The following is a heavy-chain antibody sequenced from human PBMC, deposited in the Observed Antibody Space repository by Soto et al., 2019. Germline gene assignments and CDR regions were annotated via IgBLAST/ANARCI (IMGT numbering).Heavy chain of an antibody. J-gene: IGHJ5*02. CDR1: GFTFRSYW. CDR3: ARGSPYYYGSGSYYWFDP. Sequence: GGSLRLSCAASGFTFRSYWMSWVRQAPGKGLEWVANIKQDGSEKYYVDSVKGRFTISRDNAKNSLYLQMNSLRAEDTAVYYCARGSPYYYGSGSYYWFDPWGQRTLVTVSS. D-gene: IGHD3-10*01. V-gene: IGHV3-7*01. CDR2: IKQDGSEK.